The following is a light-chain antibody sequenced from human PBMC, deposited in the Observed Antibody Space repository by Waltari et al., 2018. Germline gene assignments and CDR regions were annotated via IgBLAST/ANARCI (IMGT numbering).Light chain of an antibody. V-gene: IGLV1-51*02. CDR2: QNT. CDR3: GVWTTRRRV. J-gene: IGLJ3*02. CDR1: DSSVDIRF. Sequence: LTQPPSVSAAPGQTVTISCSGSDSSVDIRFFSWYHQFPGTAPKLLIYQNTHRPSGIPDRFSGSKSGTSATLDITGLQPGDEGDYYCGVWTTRRRVFGGGTTLTVL.